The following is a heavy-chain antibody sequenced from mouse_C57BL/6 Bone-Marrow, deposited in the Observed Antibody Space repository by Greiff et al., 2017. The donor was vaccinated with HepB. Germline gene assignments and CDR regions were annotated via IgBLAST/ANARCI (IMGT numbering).Heavy chain of an antibody. CDR3: AREGLYYYGSSYVWYFDV. J-gene: IGHJ1*03. Sequence: VKLMESDAELVKPGASVKISCKVSGYTFTDHTIHWMKQRPEQGLEWIGYIYPRDGSTKYNEKFKGKATLTADKSSSTAYMQLNSLTSEDSAVYFCAREGLYYYGSSYVWYFDVWGTGTTVTISS. CDR1: GYTFTDHT. D-gene: IGHD1-1*01. CDR2: IYPRDGST. V-gene: IGHV1-78*01.